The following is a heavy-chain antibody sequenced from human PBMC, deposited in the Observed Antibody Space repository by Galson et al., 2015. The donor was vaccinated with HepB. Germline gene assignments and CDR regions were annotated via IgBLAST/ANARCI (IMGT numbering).Heavy chain of an antibody. V-gene: IGHV3-33*08. Sequence: SLRLSCAASGFRFNSYGMHWVRQAPGKGLEWVALIWSDGSDKNYADSVKGRFTISRDNSKNTVSLQMDSLRAEDTAVYYCARDRTYCGSPSCSRMGPNYWGQGTLVTVSS. J-gene: IGHJ4*02. CDR1: GFRFNSYG. CDR3: ARDRTYCGSPSCSRMGPNY. CDR2: IWSDGSDK. D-gene: IGHD2-2*01.